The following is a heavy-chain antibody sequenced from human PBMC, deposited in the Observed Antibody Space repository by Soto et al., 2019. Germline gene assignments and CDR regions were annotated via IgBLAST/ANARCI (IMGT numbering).Heavy chain of an antibody. V-gene: IGHV5-10-1*01. Sequence: PGESLKISCKGSGYSFTSYWISWVRQMPGKGLEWMGRIDPSDSYTNYSPSFQGHVTISADKSISTAYLQWSSLKASDTAMYYCARHELRTGQAYYYGMDVWGQGTTVTVSS. D-gene: IGHD3-3*01. CDR3: ARHELRTGQAYYYGMDV. J-gene: IGHJ6*02. CDR2: IDPSDSYT. CDR1: GYSFTSYW.